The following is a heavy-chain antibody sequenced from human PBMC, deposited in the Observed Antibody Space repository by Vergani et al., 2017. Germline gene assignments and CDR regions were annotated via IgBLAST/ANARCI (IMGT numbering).Heavy chain of an antibody. V-gene: IGHV1-69*01. D-gene: IGHD3-10*01. CDR1: GGTFSSYA. J-gene: IGHJ4*02. Sequence: QVQLVQSGAEVKKPGSSVKVSCKASGGTFSSYAISWVRQAPGQGLEWMGGIIPIFGTANYAQKFQGRVTITADESTSTAYMELSSLRSEDKAVYYCAKTHRTYGSGSYYKRGFDYWGQGTLVTVSS. CDR2: IIPIFGTA. CDR3: AKTHRTYGSGSYYKRGFDY.